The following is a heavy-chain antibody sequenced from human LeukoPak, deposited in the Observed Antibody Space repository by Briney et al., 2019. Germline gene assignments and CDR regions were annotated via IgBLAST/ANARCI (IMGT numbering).Heavy chain of an antibody. Sequence: SETLSLTCTVSGGSISSYYWSWIRQPPGKGLEWIGYIYYSGSTSYNPSLKSRVTISVDTSKNQFSLKLSSVTAADTAVYYCARDVGGGVGHWGQGTLVTVSS. V-gene: IGHV4-59*01. CDR1: GGSISSYY. J-gene: IGHJ4*02. CDR3: ARDVGGGVGH. CDR2: IYYSGST.